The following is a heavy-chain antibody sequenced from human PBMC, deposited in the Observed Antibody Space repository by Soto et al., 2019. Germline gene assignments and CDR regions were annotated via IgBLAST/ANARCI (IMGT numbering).Heavy chain of an antibody. Sequence: SQTLSLTCAVYGGSFSGYYWSWIRQPPGKGLEWIGEINHSGSTNYNPSLKSRVTISVDTSKNQFSLKLTSVTAADTAVYYCACHLRPTNWGGGYFDYWGQGPLVTVS. D-gene: IGHD7-27*01. CDR2: INHSGST. CDR3: ACHLRPTNWGGGYFDY. V-gene: IGHV4-34*01. J-gene: IGHJ4*02. CDR1: GGSFSGYY.